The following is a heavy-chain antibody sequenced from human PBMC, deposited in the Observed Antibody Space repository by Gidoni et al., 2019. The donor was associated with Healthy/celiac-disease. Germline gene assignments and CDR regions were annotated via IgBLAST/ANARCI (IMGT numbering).Heavy chain of an antibody. CDR2: IYYSGST. J-gene: IGHJ5*02. D-gene: IGHD2-15*01. CDR1: GGSISSYY. V-gene: IGHV4-59*01. Sequence: QVQLQESGPGLVKPSETLSLTCTVSGGSISSYYWNWLRQSPGKGLEWIGYIYYSGSTNYNPSLKSRVTISVDTSKNQFSLKLSSVTAADTAVYYCARVQGSGRLNWFDPWGQGTLVTVSS. CDR3: ARVQGSGRLNWFDP.